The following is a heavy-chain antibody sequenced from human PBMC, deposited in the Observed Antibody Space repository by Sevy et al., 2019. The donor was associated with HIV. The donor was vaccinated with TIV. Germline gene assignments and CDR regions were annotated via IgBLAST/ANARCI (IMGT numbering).Heavy chain of an antibody. J-gene: IGHJ4*02. CDR1: GFTFSSYA. V-gene: IGHV3-23*01. CDR3: AKISDCSGGSCDTRGDFDY. CDR2: ISGSGGSK. D-gene: IGHD2-15*01. Sequence: GGSLRLSCAASGFTFSSYAMSWVRQAPGKGLEWVSAISGSGGSKYYTDSVKGRFTISRDNSKNTLYLQMNSLRAEGTAVCYCAKISDCSGGSCDTRGDFDYWGQGTLVTVSS.